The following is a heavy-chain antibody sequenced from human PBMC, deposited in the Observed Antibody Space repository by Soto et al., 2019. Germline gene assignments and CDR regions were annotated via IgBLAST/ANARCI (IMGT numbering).Heavy chain of an antibody. CDR3: ARGTSTVVKPPGSFDY. D-gene: IGHD4-17*01. V-gene: IGHV1-69*13. J-gene: IGHJ4*02. CDR2: IIPIFGTA. Sequence: GASVKVSCKASGGTFSSYAISWVRQAPGQGLEWMGGIIPIFGTANYAQKFQGRVTITADESTSTAYMELSSLRSEDTAVYDCARGTSTVVKPPGSFDYWGQGTLVTVSS. CDR1: GGTFSSYA.